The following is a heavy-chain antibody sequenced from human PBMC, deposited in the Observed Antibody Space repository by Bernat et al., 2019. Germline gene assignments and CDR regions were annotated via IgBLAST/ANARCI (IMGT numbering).Heavy chain of an antibody. CDR2: ISGSGGST. Sequence: EVQLLESGGGLVQPGGSLRLSCAASGFTFSSYAMSWVRQAPGKGLEWVSAISGSGGSTYYADSVKGWFTISRDNSKNTLYLQMNSLRAEDTAVYYCAKDLTWYGPPPHDAFDIWGQGTMVTVSS. D-gene: IGHD6-13*01. V-gene: IGHV3-23*01. J-gene: IGHJ3*02. CDR1: GFTFSSYA. CDR3: AKDLTWYGPPPHDAFDI.